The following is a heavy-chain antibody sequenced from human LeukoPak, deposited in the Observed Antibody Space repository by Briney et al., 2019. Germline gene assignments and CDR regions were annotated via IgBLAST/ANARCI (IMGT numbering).Heavy chain of an antibody. CDR1: GGSISSSSYY. V-gene: IGHV3-11*01. J-gene: IGHJ4*02. CDR2: ISSSGSTI. CDR3: ASVADY. D-gene: IGHD2-15*01. Sequence: LSLTCTVSGGSISSSSYYWGWVRQAPGKGLEWVSYISSSGSTIYYADSVKGRFTISRDNAKSSLFLQMNSLRVEDTALYYCASVADYWGQGTLVTVSS.